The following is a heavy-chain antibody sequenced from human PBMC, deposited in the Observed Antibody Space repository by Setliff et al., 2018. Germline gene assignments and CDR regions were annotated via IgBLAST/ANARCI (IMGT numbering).Heavy chain of an antibody. V-gene: IGHV4-59*01. J-gene: IGHJ4*02. CDR2: VFYNGAA. CDR1: GDSISDAS. Sequence: PSETLSLTCTVSGDSISDASIMAWIRQPPGKGLESIGYVFYNGAAKYDPSLKSRVTMSVDTSKTQFSLKLNSMTTADTAVYYCARGGTYRYFDYWGQGALVTVSS. CDR3: ARGGTYRYFDY.